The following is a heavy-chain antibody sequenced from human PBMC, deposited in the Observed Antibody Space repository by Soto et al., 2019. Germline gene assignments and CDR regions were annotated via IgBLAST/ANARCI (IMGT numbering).Heavy chain of an antibody. CDR3: ARETGDCSSTSCKPGNNWFDP. V-gene: IGHV3-30*03. CDR1: GFTFRSYG. J-gene: IGHJ5*02. CDR2: MSYDGSKK. Sequence: QVQLVESGGGVVQPGRSLRLSCGASGFTFRSYGMHWVRQGPGKGLEWVAIMSYDGSKKYYADSVKGRFTISRDNSKNTLYLEMNSLRAEDTAVYFCARETGDCSSTSCKPGNNWFDPWGQGTLVTVAA. D-gene: IGHD2-2*01.